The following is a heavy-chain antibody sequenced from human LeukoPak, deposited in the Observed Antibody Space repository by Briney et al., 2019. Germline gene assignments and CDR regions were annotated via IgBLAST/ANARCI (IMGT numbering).Heavy chain of an antibody. Sequence: GGSLRLSCAASGFTVSSNYMSWVRQAPGKGLVWVSRINSDGSTGYADSVKGRFTISRDNAKNTLYLQMNSLRVEDTAVYYCATRGYSYEFDYWGQGTLVTVSS. J-gene: IGHJ4*02. D-gene: IGHD5-18*01. CDR1: GFTVSSNY. V-gene: IGHV3-74*01. CDR3: ATRGYSYEFDY. CDR2: INSDGST.